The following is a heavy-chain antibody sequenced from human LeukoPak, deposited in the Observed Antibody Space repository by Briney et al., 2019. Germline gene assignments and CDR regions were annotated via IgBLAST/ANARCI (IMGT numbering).Heavy chain of an antibody. V-gene: IGHV3-9*01. Sequence: GGSLRLSCAAPGFTFDDYAMHWVRQAPGKGLEWVSGISWNSGSIGYADSVKGRFTISRDNAKNSLYLQMNSLRAEDTALYYCAKDIVVREMAPAWCFDLWGRGTLVTVSS. D-gene: IGHD5-24*01. J-gene: IGHJ2*01. CDR3: AKDIVVREMAPAWCFDL. CDR1: GFTFDDYA. CDR2: ISWNSGSI.